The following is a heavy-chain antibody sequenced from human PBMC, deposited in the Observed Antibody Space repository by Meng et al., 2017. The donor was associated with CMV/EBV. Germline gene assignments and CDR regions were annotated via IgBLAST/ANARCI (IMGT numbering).Heavy chain of an antibody. J-gene: IGHJ4*02. D-gene: IGHD1-26*01. CDR1: NFSSYD. Sequence: NFSSYDISGVRQTPGKGLEWKGGIMPILGTANDAQKLQGRVTITADESTSTAYMEMSSLRSEDTAVYYCAGQNSRPVVGSGSDYGYWGQGTLVTVSS. V-gene: IGHV1-69*01. CDR2: IMPILGTA. CDR3: AGQNSRPVVGSGSDYGY.